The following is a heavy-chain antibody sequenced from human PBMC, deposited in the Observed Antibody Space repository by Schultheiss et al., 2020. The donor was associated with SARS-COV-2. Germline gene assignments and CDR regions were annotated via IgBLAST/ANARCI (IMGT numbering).Heavy chain of an antibody. J-gene: IGHJ2*01. CDR2: ISSSSSYT. CDR3: ARRRYDRLQSRYFDL. V-gene: IGHV3-11*03. D-gene: IGHD5-24*01. CDR1: GFTFSDYY. Sequence: GESLKISCAASGFTFSDYYMSWIRQAPGKGLEWVSYISSSSSYTNYADSVKGRFTISRDNAKNSLYLQMNSLRAEDTAVYYCARRRYDRLQSRYFDLWGRGTLVTGSS.